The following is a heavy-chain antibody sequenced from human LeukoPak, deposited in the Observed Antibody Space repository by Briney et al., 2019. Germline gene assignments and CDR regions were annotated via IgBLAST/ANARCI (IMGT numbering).Heavy chain of an antibody. CDR3: ARGRSVNYYGQDY. Sequence: GASVKVSCKASGYTFTGYYMHWVRQAPGQGLEWMGWINPNSGGTNYAQKFQGRVTMTRDTSISTAYMELSRLRSDDTAVYYCARGRSVNYYGQDYWGQGTLVTVSS. J-gene: IGHJ4*02. CDR1: GYTFTGYY. CDR2: INPNSGGT. V-gene: IGHV1-2*02. D-gene: IGHD3-10*01.